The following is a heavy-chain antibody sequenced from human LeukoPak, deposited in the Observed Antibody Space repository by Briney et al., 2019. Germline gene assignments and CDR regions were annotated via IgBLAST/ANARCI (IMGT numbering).Heavy chain of an antibody. J-gene: IGHJ4*02. CDR3: AREIIGDVVFYHFDY. V-gene: IGHV3-30-3*01. D-gene: IGHD7-27*01. Sequence: TGGSLRLSCAASGFTFGSYTMHWVRQAPGKGLEWVAVISYDGSNKYYADSVKGRFTISRDNSKNTLYLQMNSLRAEDTAVYYCAREIIGDVVFYHFDYWGQGTLVTVSS. CDR1: GFTFGSYT. CDR2: ISYDGSNK.